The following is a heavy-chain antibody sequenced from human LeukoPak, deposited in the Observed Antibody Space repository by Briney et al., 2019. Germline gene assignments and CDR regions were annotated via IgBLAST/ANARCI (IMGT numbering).Heavy chain of an antibody. CDR1: GGSFSGYY. J-gene: IGHJ4*02. Sequence: SETLSLTCAVDGGSFSGYYWSWIRQPPGKGLEWIGEINHSGSTNYNPSLKSRVTISVDTSKNQFSLKLSSVTAADTAVYYCARSALLFRQVGASNYWGQGTLVTVSS. V-gene: IGHV4-34*01. CDR3: ARSALLFRQVGASNY. CDR2: INHSGST. D-gene: IGHD1-26*01.